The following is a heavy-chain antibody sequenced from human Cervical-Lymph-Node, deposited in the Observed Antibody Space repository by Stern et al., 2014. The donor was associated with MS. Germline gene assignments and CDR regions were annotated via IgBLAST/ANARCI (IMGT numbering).Heavy chain of an antibody. CDR1: GFKFSIYW. V-gene: IGHV5-51*01. CDR2: IYPGDLEP. J-gene: IGHJ4*02. D-gene: IGHD1-14*01. Sequence: VQLVQSGAELIRPGESLKISCKGSGFKFSIYWIAWVRQMPGKGLEWMGIIYPGDLEPRYSPSCQGQVTMSADKSTSTAYLQWSSLNASDTAMYFCARQTTAWASDVWGQGTLVTVSS. CDR3: ARQTTAWASDV.